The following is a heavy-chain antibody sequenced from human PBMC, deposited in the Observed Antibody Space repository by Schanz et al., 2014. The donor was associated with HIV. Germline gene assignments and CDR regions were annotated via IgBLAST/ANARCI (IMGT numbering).Heavy chain of an antibody. J-gene: IGHJ4*02. CDR1: GYTFISYG. D-gene: IGHD2-15*01. CDR2: ISAYNGNT. CDR3: ARGSCSGGTCYSGDH. V-gene: IGHV1-18*01. Sequence: QVQLVQSGTEVKKPGASVKVSCKASGYTFISYGISWVRQAPGQGLEWMGWISAYNGNTNYAQKFQGRLTMTTDTSTSTAYMELRSLTSDDTAVYYCARGSCSGGTCYSGDHWGQGTLVTVSA.